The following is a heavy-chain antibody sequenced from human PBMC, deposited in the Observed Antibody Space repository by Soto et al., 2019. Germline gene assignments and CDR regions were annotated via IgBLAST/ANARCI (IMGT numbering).Heavy chain of an antibody. CDR2: IWYDGSNK. V-gene: IGHV3-33*01. Sequence: GGSLRLSCAASGFTFSSYGMHWVRQAPGKGLEWVAVIWYDGSNKYYADSVKGRFTISRDNSKNTLYLQMNSLRAEATAVYYCARDPQRYCGGDCYPRGPDYWGQGTLVTVSS. D-gene: IGHD2-21*02. J-gene: IGHJ4*02. CDR1: GFTFSSYG. CDR3: ARDPQRYCGGDCYPRGPDY.